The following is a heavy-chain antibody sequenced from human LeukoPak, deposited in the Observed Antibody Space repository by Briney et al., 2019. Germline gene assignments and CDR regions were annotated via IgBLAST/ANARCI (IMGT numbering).Heavy chain of an antibody. CDR3: AKDGVTTGVNPYYFDY. D-gene: IGHD4-17*01. Sequence: QTGGSLRLSCAASGFTFSSYAMSWVRQAPGKGLEWVSAISGSGGSTYYADSVKGRFTISRDNSKNTLYLQMNSLRAEDTAVYYCAKDGVTTGVNPYYFDYWGQGTLVTVSS. CDR2: ISGSGGST. V-gene: IGHV3-23*01. CDR1: GFTFSSYA. J-gene: IGHJ4*02.